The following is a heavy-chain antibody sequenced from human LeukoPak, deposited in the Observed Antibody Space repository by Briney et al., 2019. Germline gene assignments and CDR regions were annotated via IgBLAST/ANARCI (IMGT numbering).Heavy chain of an antibody. D-gene: IGHD3-22*01. CDR3: AKGPFFYYDASGYNYFDS. Sequence: PGGSLRLSCAASGFTFSSYGMHWVRQAPGKGLEWVSAMSGSGGMTYSADSVKGRFTISRDNSKDTLYLQMNSLRVEDTAIYYCAKGPFFYYDASGYNYFDSWGQGTLVTVSS. CDR2: MSGSGGMT. J-gene: IGHJ4*02. V-gene: IGHV3-23*01. CDR1: GFTFSSYG.